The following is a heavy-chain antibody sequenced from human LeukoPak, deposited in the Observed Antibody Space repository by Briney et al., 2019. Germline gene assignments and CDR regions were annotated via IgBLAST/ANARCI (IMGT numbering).Heavy chain of an antibody. D-gene: IGHD5-18*01. CDR2: ITTSSSYI. J-gene: IGHJ2*01. CDR3: ARYSYGSYWYFDL. V-gene: IGHV3-21*01. CDR1: GFSFGSYD. Sequence: GGSLRLSCAASGFSFGSYDMNWVRQAPGKGLEWVSSITTSSSYIYYADSVKGRFTISRDNAKNSLYLQMNSLRAEGTAVYYCARYSYGSYWYFDLWGRGTLVTVSS.